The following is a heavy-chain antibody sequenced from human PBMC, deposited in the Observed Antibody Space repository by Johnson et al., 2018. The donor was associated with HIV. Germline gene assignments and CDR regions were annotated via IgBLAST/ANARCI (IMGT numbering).Heavy chain of an antibody. CDR2: IKQDGREK. J-gene: IGHJ3*02. V-gene: IGHV3-30*04. Sequence: QVQLVESGGGVVQPGRSLRLSCAASGFTFSSYAMHWVRQAPGKGLEWVANIKQDGREKYYADSVKGPFTIPRDNSKNTLYLQMNSLRAEDTAVYYCARGGLTYYYDSSGYPDAFDIWGQGTMVTVSS. D-gene: IGHD3-22*01. CDR1: GFTFSSYA. CDR3: ARGGLTYYYDSSGYPDAFDI.